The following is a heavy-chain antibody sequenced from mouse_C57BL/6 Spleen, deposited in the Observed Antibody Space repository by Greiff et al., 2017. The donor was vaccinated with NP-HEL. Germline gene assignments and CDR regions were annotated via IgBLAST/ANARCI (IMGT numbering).Heavy chain of an antibody. D-gene: IGHD4-1*01. Sequence: VQLQQPGAELVKPGASVKLSCKASGYTFTSYWMHWVKQRPGQGLEWIGMIHPNSGSTNYNEKFKSKATLTVDKSSSTAYMQLSSLTSEDSAVYYCASWDDWYFDVWGTGTTVTVSS. J-gene: IGHJ1*03. CDR1: GYTFTSYW. V-gene: IGHV1-64*01. CDR3: ASWDDWYFDV. CDR2: IHPNSGST.